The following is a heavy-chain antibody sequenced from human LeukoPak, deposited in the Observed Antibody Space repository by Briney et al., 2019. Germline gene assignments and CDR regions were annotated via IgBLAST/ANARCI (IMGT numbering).Heavy chain of an antibody. J-gene: IGHJ4*02. D-gene: IGHD3-16*01. Sequence: PSETLSLTCDVSGDSITTEYYCWGWLRQPPGKGLEWIAIIFYTGKIHDNPSLRNRISMSVDTSKDQFSLRLSAVTAADTAVYYCARQLGVGVWALDRWGQGTLVTVSS. CDR3: ARQLGVGVWALDR. V-gene: IGHV4-39*01. CDR1: GDSITTEYYC. CDR2: IFYTGKI.